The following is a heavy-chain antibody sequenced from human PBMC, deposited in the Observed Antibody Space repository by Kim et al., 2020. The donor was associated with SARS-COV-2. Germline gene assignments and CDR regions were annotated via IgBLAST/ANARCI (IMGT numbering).Heavy chain of an antibody. CDR2: IYTSGST. D-gene: IGHD6-19*01. V-gene: IGHV4-61*02. CDR3: ARGPSSGWYWFDP. J-gene: IGHJ5*02. Sequence: SETLSLTCTVSGGSISSGSYYWSWIRQPAGKGLEWIGRIYTSGSTNYNPSLKSRVTISVDTSKNQFSLKLSSVTAADTAVYYCARGPSSGWYWFDPWGQGTLVTVSS. CDR1: GGSISSGSYY.